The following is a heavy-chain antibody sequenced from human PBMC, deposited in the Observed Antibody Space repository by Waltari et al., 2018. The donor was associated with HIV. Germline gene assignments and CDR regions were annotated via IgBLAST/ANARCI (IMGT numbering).Heavy chain of an antibody. CDR2: INHSGST. Sequence: QVQLQQWGAGLLKPSETLSLTCAVYGGSFSGYYWSWIRQPPGKGLEWIGEINHSGSTNYNPSLKSRVTISVDTSKNQFSLKLSSVTAADTAVYYCARGQLGYYGMDVWGQGTTVTVSS. CDR1: GGSFSGYY. D-gene: IGHD2-2*01. CDR3: ARGQLGYYGMDV. V-gene: IGHV4-34*01. J-gene: IGHJ6*02.